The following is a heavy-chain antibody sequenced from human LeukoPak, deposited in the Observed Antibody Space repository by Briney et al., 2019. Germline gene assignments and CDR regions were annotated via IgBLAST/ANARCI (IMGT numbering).Heavy chain of an antibody. J-gene: IGHJ4*02. CDR2: ISSSSSTI. D-gene: IGHD3-22*01. V-gene: IGHV3-48*01. CDR1: GFTFSSYE. CDR3: ATDHYYDSSGYRTSPDY. Sequence: PGGSLRLSCGASGFTFSSYEMNWVRQAPGKGLEWVSYISSSSSTIYYADSVKGRFTISRDNAKNSLYLQMNSLRAEDTAVYYCATDHYYDSSGYRTSPDYWGQGTLVTVSS.